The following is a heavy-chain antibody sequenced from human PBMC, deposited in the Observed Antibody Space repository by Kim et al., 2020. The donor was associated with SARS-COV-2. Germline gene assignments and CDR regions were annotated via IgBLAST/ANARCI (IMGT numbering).Heavy chain of an antibody. CDR2: ISYDGSNK. CDR1: GFTFSSYG. CDR3: AKILYYYDSSGYYYED. D-gene: IGHD3-22*01. V-gene: IGHV3-30*18. J-gene: IGHJ1*01. Sequence: GGSLRLSCAASGFTFSSYGMHWVRQAPGKGLEWVAVISYDGSNKYYADSVKGRFTISRDNSKNTLYLQMNSLRAEDTAVYYCAKILYYYDSSGYYYEDWG.